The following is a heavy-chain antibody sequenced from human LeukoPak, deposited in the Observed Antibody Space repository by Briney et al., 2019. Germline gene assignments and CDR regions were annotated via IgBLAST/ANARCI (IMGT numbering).Heavy chain of an antibody. CDR3: ATYRWYSDY. J-gene: IGHJ4*02. D-gene: IGHD1-1*01. V-gene: IGHV3-15*01. Sequence: MTGGSLRLSCAASGITFSNAWMSWVRQAPGKGREWVGRIKSKSDGETTDYAAPVKGRFTISRDDSKNTLYLQMNSLKTEDTAMYYCATYRWYSDYWGQGVLVTVSS. CDR1: GITFSNAW. CDR2: IKSKSDGETT.